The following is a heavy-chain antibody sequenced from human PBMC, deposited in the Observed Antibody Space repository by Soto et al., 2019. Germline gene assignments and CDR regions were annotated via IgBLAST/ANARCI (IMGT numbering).Heavy chain of an antibody. V-gene: IGHV4-31*02. CDR2: ISYSGRT. J-gene: IGHJ4*02. Sequence: WIWIRQHPGKGLEWIGSISYSGRTDYSPSLKSRLRISMDSSKSQFSMKLTSVTVADSAVYYCARVEGYYRGLDYWVQGTLVTVSS. CDR3: ARVEGYYRGLDY. D-gene: IGHD2-15*01.